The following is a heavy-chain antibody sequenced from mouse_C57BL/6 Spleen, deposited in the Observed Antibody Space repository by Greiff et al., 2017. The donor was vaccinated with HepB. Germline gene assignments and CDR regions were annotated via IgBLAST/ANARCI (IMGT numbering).Heavy chain of an antibody. D-gene: IGHD1-1*01. CDR2: IRSKSNNYAT. V-gene: IGHV10-1*01. J-gene: IGHJ4*01. Sequence: EVQWVESGGGLVQPKGSLKLSCAASGFSFNTYAMNWVRQAPGKGLEWVARIRSKSNNYATYYADSVKDRFTISRDDSESMLYLQMNNLKTEDTAMYYCVRHYYYGSSTGAMDYWGQGTSVTVSS. CDR3: VRHYYYGSSTGAMDY. CDR1: GFSFNTYA.